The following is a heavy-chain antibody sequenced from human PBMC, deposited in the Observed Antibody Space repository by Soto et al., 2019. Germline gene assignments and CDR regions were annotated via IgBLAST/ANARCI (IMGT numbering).Heavy chain of an antibody. CDR2: ISGSGGST. CDR3: AKLGARFLEWRRKKNNWFDP. Sequence: EVQLLESGGGLVQPGGSLRLSCAASGFTFSSYAMSWVRQAPGKGLEWVSAISGSGGSTYYADSVKGRFTISRDNSKNKRYLQMNSLRAEDTAVYYCAKLGARFLEWRRKKNNWFDPWGQGTLVTVSS. CDR1: GFTFSSYA. D-gene: IGHD3-3*01. J-gene: IGHJ5*02. V-gene: IGHV3-23*01.